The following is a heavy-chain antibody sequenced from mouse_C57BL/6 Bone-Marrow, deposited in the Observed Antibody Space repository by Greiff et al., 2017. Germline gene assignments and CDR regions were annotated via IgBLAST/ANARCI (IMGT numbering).Heavy chain of an antibody. CDR1: GYTFTSYG. CDR2: IYPRSGNT. D-gene: IGHD1-1*01. Sequence: QVQLQQSGAELARPGASVKLSCKASGYTFTSYGISWVKQRTGQGLEWIGEIYPRSGNTYYNEKFKGKATLTADKSSSTAYMELRSLTSEDSAVYFCARSGYYGSPCAYWGQGTLVTVSA. V-gene: IGHV1-81*01. J-gene: IGHJ3*01. CDR3: ARSGYYGSPCAY.